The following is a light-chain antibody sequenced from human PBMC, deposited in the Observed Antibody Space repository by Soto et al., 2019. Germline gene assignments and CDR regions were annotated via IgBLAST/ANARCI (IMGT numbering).Light chain of an antibody. CDR3: QQYNNSPWT. V-gene: IGKV3-15*01. Sequence: EIMMTQSPATLSVSPGERAALSCRASQSVSSNFVCYHQKPGQAPRLLIYYASTRATDSPARFSGSGSGTDFTLTISRLESEDLAVYYCQQYNNSPWTFGQGTKVEIK. CDR2: YAS. CDR1: QSVSSN. J-gene: IGKJ1*01.